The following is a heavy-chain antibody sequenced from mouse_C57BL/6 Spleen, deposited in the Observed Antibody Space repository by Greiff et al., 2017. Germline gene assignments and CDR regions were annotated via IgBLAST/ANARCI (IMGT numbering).Heavy chain of an antibody. J-gene: IGHJ4*01. Sequence: VQLQQSGAELVRPGASVKLSCTASGFNIKDYYMHWVKQRPEQGLEWLGRLDPEDGDTESAPKFQGKATMTADTSSNTAYLQLSSLTSEDTAVYYCTDYGSSPSYAMDYWGQGTSVTVSS. CDR2: LDPEDGDT. CDR1: GFNIKDYY. CDR3: TDYGSSPSYAMDY. D-gene: IGHD1-1*01. V-gene: IGHV14-1*01.